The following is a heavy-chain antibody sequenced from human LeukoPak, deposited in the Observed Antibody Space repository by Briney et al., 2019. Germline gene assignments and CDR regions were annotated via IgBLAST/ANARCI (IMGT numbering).Heavy chain of an antibody. Sequence: SETLSLTCAVYGGSFSGYYWSWIRQPPGKGLEWIGEINHSGSTNYNPSLKSRVTISVDTSKNQFSLKLSSVTAADTAVYYCARDRGYSSSSGHFDYWGQGTLVTVSS. CDR3: ARDRGYSSSSGHFDY. CDR1: GGSFSGYY. J-gene: IGHJ4*02. CDR2: INHSGST. D-gene: IGHD6-6*01. V-gene: IGHV4-34*01.